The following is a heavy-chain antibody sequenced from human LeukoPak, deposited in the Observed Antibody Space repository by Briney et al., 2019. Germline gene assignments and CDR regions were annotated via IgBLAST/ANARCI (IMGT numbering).Heavy chain of an antibody. D-gene: IGHD3-22*01. J-gene: IGHJ4*02. Sequence: PGGSLRLSYAASGFTFSSYSMNWVRQAPGKGLEWVSSISSSSSYIYYADSVKGRFTISRDNAKNSLYLQMNSLRAEDTAAYYCARRDSSGYYYRFDYWGQGTLVTVSS. CDR2: ISSSSSYI. V-gene: IGHV3-21*01. CDR1: GFTFSSYS. CDR3: ARRDSSGYYYRFDY.